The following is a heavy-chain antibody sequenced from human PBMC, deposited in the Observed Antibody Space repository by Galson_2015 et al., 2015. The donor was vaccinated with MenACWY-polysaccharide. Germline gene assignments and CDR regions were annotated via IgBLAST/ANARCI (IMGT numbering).Heavy chain of an antibody. CDR1: GYSFTNYW. J-gene: IGHJ4*02. CDR2: IYPGDSDT. D-gene: IGHD4-17*01. CDR3: ARHGPKAVYGDSPDY. V-gene: IGHV5-51*01. Sequence: QSGAEVKKPGESLQISCKGSGYSFTNYWIGWVRQMPGKGLEWMGIIYPGDSDTLYSPSFQGQVTISADKSITTAYVQWSSLKASDTAMYYCARHGPKAVYGDSPDYWGQGPLVTVSS.